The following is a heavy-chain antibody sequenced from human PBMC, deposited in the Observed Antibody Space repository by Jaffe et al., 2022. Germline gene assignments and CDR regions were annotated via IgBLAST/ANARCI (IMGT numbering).Heavy chain of an antibody. CDR3: ARAIVATIETYYYYYYMDV. J-gene: IGHJ6*03. D-gene: IGHD5-12*01. Sequence: QVQLVQSGAEVKKPGSSVKVSCKASGGTFSSYAISWVRQAPGQGLEWMGGIIPIFGTANYAQKFQGRVTITADESTSTAYMELSSLRSEDTAVYYCARAIVATIETYYYYYYMDVWGKGTTVTVSS. V-gene: IGHV1-69*01. CDR2: IIPIFGTA. CDR1: GGTFSSYA.